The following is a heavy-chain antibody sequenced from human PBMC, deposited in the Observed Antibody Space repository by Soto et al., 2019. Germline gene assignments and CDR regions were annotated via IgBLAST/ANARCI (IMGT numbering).Heavy chain of an antibody. CDR1: GYTFTSYG. CDR3: ARFFGLVGATDYAFDI. V-gene: IGHV1-18*01. D-gene: IGHD1-26*01. Sequence: GASVKVSCKASGYTFTSYGISWVRQAPGQGLEWMGWISAYNGNTNYAQKLQGRVTMTTDTSTSTAYMELRSLRSDDTAVYYCARFFGLVGATDYAFDIWGQGTVVTVSS. J-gene: IGHJ3*02. CDR2: ISAYNGNT.